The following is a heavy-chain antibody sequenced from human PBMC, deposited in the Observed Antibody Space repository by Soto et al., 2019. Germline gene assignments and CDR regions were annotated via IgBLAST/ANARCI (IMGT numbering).Heavy chain of an antibody. D-gene: IGHD1-1*01. CDR2: IDYRGRT. CDR1: GASISSGYYY. CDR3: ARPRGTQMVVPFDS. Sequence: SETLSLTCTVSGASISSGYYYWTWIRQPPGKGLEWIGYIDYRGRTDHNPSLESRVTISVDTSKNQFSLRLRSVTAADTAVYYCARPRGTQMVVPFDSWGQGTLVTVSS. J-gene: IGHJ4*02. V-gene: IGHV4-30-4*01.